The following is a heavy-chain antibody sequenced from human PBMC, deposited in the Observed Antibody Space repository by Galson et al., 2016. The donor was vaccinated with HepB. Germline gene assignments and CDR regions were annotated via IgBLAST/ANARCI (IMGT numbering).Heavy chain of an antibody. Sequence: VSCKASGYTFTAYYMHWVRQAPGRGLEWMGWINPKSGGTKYSQKFQGWVTMTRDTSISTAYMELSRLRSDDMAVYYCARTSPDSNYYYAMDVWGQGTTVTVS. V-gene: IGHV1-2*04. CDR1: GYTFTAYY. J-gene: IGHJ6*02. CDR2: INPKSGGT. D-gene: IGHD4-11*01. CDR3: ARTSPDSNYYYAMDV.